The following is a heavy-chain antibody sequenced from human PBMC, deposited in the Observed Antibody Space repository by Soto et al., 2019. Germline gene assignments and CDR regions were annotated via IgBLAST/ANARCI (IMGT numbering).Heavy chain of an antibody. CDR3: AHRLTLNTDWNYGRFDY. CDR1: GFSLTTSGVG. CDR2: IYWDDDK. D-gene: IGHD1-7*01. J-gene: IGHJ4*02. V-gene: IGHV2-5*02. Sequence: QITLKESGPALVKPTQTLTLTCTFSGFSLTTSGVGVGWIRQPPGRALEWLALIYWDDDKRYCPSLRSRLTFTKDTSRNQVVLTMTNMDPVDTATYFCAHRLTLNTDWNYGRFDYWGQGALVTVSS.